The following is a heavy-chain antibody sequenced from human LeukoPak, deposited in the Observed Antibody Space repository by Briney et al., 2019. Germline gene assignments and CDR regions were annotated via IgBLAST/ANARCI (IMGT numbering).Heavy chain of an antibody. J-gene: IGHJ4*02. V-gene: IGHV3-30*03. D-gene: IGHD1-26*01. Sequence: PGGSLRLSCVASGFAFSDYGMDWVRQAPGKGLEWVAVISPDGSSTYYADSVKGRFTISRDNSKNTLYLQMNSLRAEDTAVYYCATTTLEGRREWGQGSLVTVSS. CDR1: GFAFSDYG. CDR2: ISPDGSST. CDR3: ATTTLEGRRE.